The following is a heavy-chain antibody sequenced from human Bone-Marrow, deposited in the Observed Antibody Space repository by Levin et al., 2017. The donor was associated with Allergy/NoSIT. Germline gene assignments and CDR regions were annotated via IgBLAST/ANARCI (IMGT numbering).Heavy chain of an antibody. D-gene: IGHD3-3*01. Sequence: SQTLSLTCTVSGGSISSSSYYWGWIRQPPGQGLEWIGSIYYSGSTYYNPSLKSRVTISIDTSKNQFSLKLSSVTAADTAVYYCARKGADDFWSGYPPLYNWFDPWGQGTLVTVSS. CDR2: IYYSGST. CDR3: ARKGADDFWSGYPPLYNWFDP. J-gene: IGHJ5*02. V-gene: IGHV4-39*01. CDR1: GGSISSSSYY.